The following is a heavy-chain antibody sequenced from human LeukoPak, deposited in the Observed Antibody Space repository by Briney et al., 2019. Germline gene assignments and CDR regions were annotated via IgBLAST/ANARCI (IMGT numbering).Heavy chain of an antibody. CDR2: INPSGGST. V-gene: IGHV1-46*01. CDR1: GYTFTSYY. CDR3: ARDPGIAVAGTSYFDY. Sequence: ASVKVSCKASGYTFTSYYMHWVRQAPGQGLEWMGIINPSGGSTSYAQKFQGRVTMTRDTSTSTVYMELSSLRSEDTAVYYCARDPGIAVAGTSYFDYRGQGTLVTVSS. D-gene: IGHD6-19*01. J-gene: IGHJ4*02.